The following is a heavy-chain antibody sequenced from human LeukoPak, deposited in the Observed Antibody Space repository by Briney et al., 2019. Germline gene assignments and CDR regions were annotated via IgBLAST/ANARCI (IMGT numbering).Heavy chain of an antibody. V-gene: IGHV3-30*18. CDR1: GFTFSSYG. D-gene: IGHD1-14*01. CDR3: AKDLKGIKLRTQYYYYGMDV. CDR2: ISYDGSNK. Sequence: GGSLRLSCAAPGFTFSSYGMHWVRQAPGKGLEWVAVISYDGSNKYYADSVKGRFTISRDNSKNTLYLQMNSLRAEDTAVYYCAKDLKGIKLRTQYYYYGMDVWGHGTTVTVSS. J-gene: IGHJ6*02.